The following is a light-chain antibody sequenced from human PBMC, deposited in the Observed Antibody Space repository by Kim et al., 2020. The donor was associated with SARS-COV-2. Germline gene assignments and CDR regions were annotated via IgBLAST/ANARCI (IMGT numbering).Light chain of an antibody. CDR1: SSDIGGHHR. CDR3: SSYASSNTLI. Sequence: PTSRPLPSSDIGGHHRVSLSRQPPGTAPKLMFYAVSTRPAGVPDRFSGSKSGNTASLTISGLQAEDEADYYCSSYASSNTLIFGGGTQLTVL. V-gene: IGLV2-18*02. CDR2: AVS. J-gene: IGLJ2*01.